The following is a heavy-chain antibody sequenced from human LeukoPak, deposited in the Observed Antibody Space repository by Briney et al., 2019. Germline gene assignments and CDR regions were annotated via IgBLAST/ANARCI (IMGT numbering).Heavy chain of an antibody. D-gene: IGHD3-3*01. CDR1: GFTFDDYA. J-gene: IGHJ3*02. V-gene: IGHV3-9*03. Sequence: GGSLRLSCAASGFTFDDYAMHWVRQAPGKGLEWVSGISWNSGSIGYADSVKGRFTISRDNAKNSLYLQMNSLRAEDMALYYCAKAAIRFLEWLELDAFDIWGQGTMVTVSS. CDR2: ISWNSGSI. CDR3: AKAAIRFLEWLELDAFDI.